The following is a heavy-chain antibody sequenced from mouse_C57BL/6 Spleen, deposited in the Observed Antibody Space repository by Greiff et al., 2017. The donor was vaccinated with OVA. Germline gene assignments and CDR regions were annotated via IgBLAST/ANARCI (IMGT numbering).Heavy chain of an antibody. J-gene: IGHJ4*01. Sequence: VQLQQPGAELVRPGSSVKLSCKASGYTFTSYWMAWVKQRPGQGLEWIGNIYPSDSDTHYNQKFKDKATLTVDKSSSTAYMQLSSLTSEDSAVFYCASNCGSSHYDVDCWGQGTSVTVSS. D-gene: IGHD1-1*01. CDR2: IYPSDSDT. V-gene: IGHV1-61*01. CDR3: ASNCGSSHYDVDC. CDR1: GYTFTSYW.